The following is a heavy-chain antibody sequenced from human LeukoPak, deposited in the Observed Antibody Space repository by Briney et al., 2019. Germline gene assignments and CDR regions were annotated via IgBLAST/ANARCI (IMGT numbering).Heavy chain of an antibody. CDR3: ASPGAVTALNWFDP. D-gene: IGHD2-21*02. J-gene: IGHJ5*02. CDR2: IHYSGST. V-gene: IGHV4-39*01. CDR1: GGSISSSSYY. Sequence: SETLSLTCTVSGGSISSSSYYWGWIRQPPGKGLEWIGSIHYSGSTCYNPSLKSRVTISVDTSKNQFSLKFSSVTAADTAVYYCASPGAVTALNWFDPWGQGTLVTVSS.